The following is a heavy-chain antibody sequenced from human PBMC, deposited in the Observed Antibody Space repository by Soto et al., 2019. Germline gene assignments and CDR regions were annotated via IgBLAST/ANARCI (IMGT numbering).Heavy chain of an antibody. Sequence: ALVKVSCKASGYTFSDYYIHWVRQAPGQGLEWMGWINPNSGGTKYAPKFQGGVTMTRDTSITTAYMELSSLRSGDTAVYYCAREPATAKPEGVDFWGQGTLVTVSS. CDR2: INPNSGGT. CDR1: GYTFSDYY. V-gene: IGHV1-2*02. D-gene: IGHD1-1*01. CDR3: AREPATAKPEGVDF. J-gene: IGHJ4*02.